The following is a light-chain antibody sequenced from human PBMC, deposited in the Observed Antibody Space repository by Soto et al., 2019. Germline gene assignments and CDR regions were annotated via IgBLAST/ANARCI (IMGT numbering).Light chain of an antibody. CDR3: QQYYSTPPT. J-gene: IGKJ4*01. Sequence: DKVMTQSPDSLAVTMGERATINCKSSQSVLYSSNNKNYLAWYQQKPRQPPKLLIYWASTRESGVPDRFSGSGSGTDFTLTISSLQAEDVAVYYCQQYYSTPPTFGGGTKV. CDR1: QSVLYSSNNKNY. CDR2: WAS. V-gene: IGKV4-1*01.